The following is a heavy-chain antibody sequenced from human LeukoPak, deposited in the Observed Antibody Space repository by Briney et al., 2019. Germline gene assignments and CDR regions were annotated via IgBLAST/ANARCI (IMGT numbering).Heavy chain of an antibody. V-gene: IGHV4-30-2*01. CDR2: IYHSGST. J-gene: IGHJ4*02. CDR3: ARARAAAGSYFDY. Sequence: PSETLSLTCAVSGGSISSGGYSWTWIRQPPGKGLEWIGYIYHSGSTYYNPSLKSRVTISVDRSKNQFSLKLSSVTAADTAVYYCARARAAAGSYFDYWGQGTLVTVSS. CDR1: GGSISSGGYS. D-gene: IGHD6-13*01.